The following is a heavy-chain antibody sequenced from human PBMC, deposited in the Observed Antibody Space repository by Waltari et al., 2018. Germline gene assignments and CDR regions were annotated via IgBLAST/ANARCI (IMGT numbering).Heavy chain of an antibody. CDR1: GSCFGAHA. J-gene: IGHJ4*02. V-gene: IGHV3-23*01. D-gene: IGHD5-18*01. Sequence: EVQLLQSGGGLVQPGGSLSSSCAASGSCFGAHAWTWVRQAPGKGFEWLSTISGSGSTTFYADSVRGCFTISRDNAKNTVFLELNSLRVDDTAFYYCAKDSRGYTPSPGDSWGQGTQVTVS. CDR3: AKDSRGYTPSPGDS. CDR2: ISGSGSTT.